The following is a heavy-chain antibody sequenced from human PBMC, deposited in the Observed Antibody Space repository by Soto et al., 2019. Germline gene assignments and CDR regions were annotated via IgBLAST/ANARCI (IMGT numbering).Heavy chain of an antibody. Sequence: QVQLQQWGAGLLKPSETLSLTCAVSGGSFSGYYWSWIRQPTGKGLEWIGEINHSGSTNYNPSLKSRVTISVDTAKNQFSLKLSSVTAADTAVYYCARHIVVVPAAIWMDYYYGMDVW. CDR1: GGSFSGYY. D-gene: IGHD2-2*01. J-gene: IGHJ6*01. V-gene: IGHV4-34*01. CDR2: INHSGST. CDR3: ARHIVVVPAAIWMDYYYGMDV.